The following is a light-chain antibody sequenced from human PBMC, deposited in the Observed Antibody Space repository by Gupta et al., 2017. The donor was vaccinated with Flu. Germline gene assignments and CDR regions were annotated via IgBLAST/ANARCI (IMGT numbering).Light chain of an antibody. CDR1: QSIQYY. CDR3: QQRKNWPQA. V-gene: IGKV3-11*01. CDR2: DTS. J-gene: IGKJ1*01. Sequence: GERATLSCRASQSIQYYLAWYQQKPGQPPRLLIYDTSARVRGIPARFSGSGSGTDFTLIITSLEPEDFAVYYCQQRKNWPQAFGQGTKVEIK.